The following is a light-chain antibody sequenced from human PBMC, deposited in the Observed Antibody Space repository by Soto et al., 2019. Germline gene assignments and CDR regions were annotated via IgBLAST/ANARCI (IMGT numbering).Light chain of an antibody. CDR1: QSVSSSSY. V-gene: IGKV3-20*01. CDR3: RQYGSSPSYT. Sequence: EIVLTQSPGTLSLSPGERATLSCRASQSVSSSSYLAWYQQKPGQAPSLLIYGASSRATGIPDRFSGSGSATAFSLTISRLEPDDFAVYYYRQYGSSPSYTFGQGTKLEIK. CDR2: GAS. J-gene: IGKJ2*01.